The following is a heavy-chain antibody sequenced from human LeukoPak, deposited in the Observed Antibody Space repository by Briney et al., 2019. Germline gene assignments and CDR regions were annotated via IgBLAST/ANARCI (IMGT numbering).Heavy chain of an antibody. Sequence: GGSLRLSCAASGFTFSSYAMHWVRQAPGKGLEYVSAISSNGGSTYYANSVKGRFTISRDSSKNTLYLQMGSLRAEDMAVYYCARDGRDLMYYFDYWGQGTLVTVSS. CDR1: GFTFSSYA. D-gene: IGHD1-26*01. CDR2: ISSNGGST. CDR3: ARDGRDLMYYFDY. J-gene: IGHJ4*02. V-gene: IGHV3-64*01.